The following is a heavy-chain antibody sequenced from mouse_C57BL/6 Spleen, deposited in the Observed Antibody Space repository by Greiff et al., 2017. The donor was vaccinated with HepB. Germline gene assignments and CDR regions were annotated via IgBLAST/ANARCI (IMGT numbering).Heavy chain of an antibody. J-gene: IGHJ4*01. D-gene: IGHD1-1*01. CDR2: IDPSDSYT. Sequence: QVQLQQPGAELVMPGASVKLSCKASGYTFTSYWMHWVKQRPGQGLEWIGEIDPSDSYTNYNQKFKGKSTLTVDKSSSTAYMQLSSLTSEDSAVYYCARSRDYGSMDYWGQETSVTVSS. CDR3: ARSRDYGSMDY. V-gene: IGHV1-69*01. CDR1: GYTFTSYW.